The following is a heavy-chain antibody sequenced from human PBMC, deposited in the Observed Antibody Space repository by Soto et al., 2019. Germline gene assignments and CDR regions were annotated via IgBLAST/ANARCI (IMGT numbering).Heavy chain of an antibody. CDR3: TRANWYSEY. V-gene: IGHV4-59*11. D-gene: IGHD7-27*01. Sequence: SETLSLTCTVSGGSISNHYWSWIRQPPGKGLEWIGYIYDNVNTXXXPSLKSRXXMSLGTSNNHXSLKSTSLTAADTAVYYCTRANWYSEYWGQGTLVTVSS. J-gene: IGHJ4*02. CDR1: GGSISNHY. CDR2: IYDNVNT.